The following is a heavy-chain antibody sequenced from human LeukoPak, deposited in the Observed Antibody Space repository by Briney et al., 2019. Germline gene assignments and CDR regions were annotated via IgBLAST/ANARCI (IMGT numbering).Heavy chain of an antibody. Sequence: SETLSLTCAVYGGSFSGYYWSWIRQPPGKGLEWIGEINHSGSTNYNPSLKSRVTISVDTSKNQFSLKLSSVTAADTAVYYCARVGIAAAGTFYYYMDVWGKGTTVTVSS. CDR3: ARVGIAAAGTFYYYMDV. D-gene: IGHD6-13*01. CDR1: GGSFSGYY. J-gene: IGHJ6*03. V-gene: IGHV4-34*01. CDR2: INHSGST.